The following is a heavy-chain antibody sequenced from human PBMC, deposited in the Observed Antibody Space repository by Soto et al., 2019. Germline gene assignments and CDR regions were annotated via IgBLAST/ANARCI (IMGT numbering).Heavy chain of an antibody. V-gene: IGHV4-31*03. CDR3: ARDRDAEYFQH. CDR1: VGSISSGGYY. J-gene: IGHJ1*01. Sequence: SETLSLTCTVSVGSISSGGYYWSWIRQHPGKGLEWIGYIYYSGSTYYNPSLKSRVTISVDTSKNQFSLKLSSVTAADTAVYYCARDRDAEYFQHWGQGTLVTVSS. CDR2: IYYSGST.